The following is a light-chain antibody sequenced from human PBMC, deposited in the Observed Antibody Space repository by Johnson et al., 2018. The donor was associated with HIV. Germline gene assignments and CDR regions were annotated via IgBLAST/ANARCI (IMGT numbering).Light chain of an antibody. CDR1: SSNIVAGYD. V-gene: IGLV1-40*01. CDR2: GNN. CDR3: QSYDNSLRGSKC. J-gene: IGLJ1*01. Sequence: QSVLTQPPSVSGAPGHRVTISCTGSSSNIVAGYDVHWYQQLPGTAPKLLIYGNNNRPSGVPDRFSGSRSGTSASLAITGLQADDEADYYCQSYDNSLRGSKCVGAATTVTVL.